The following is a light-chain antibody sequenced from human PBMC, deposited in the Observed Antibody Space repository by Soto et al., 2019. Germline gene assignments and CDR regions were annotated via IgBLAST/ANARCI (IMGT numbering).Light chain of an antibody. V-gene: IGKV1-39*01. CDR2: AAS. CDR1: QSISSY. J-gene: IGKJ1*01. Sequence: DIQLTQSPSSLSASVGDRVTITCRASQSISSYLTWYQQKPGKVPKLLIYAASSLQSGVPSRFSGSGSGTDCTLTISRLQPEDYGTYYCQQSYSTPRTCGQGTKVEIK. CDR3: QQSYSTPRT.